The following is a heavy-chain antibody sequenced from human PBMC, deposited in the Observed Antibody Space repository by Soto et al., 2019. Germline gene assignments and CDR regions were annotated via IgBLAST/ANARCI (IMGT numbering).Heavy chain of an antibody. D-gene: IGHD4-4*01. CDR3: ARGSVTTDLYEFDY. CDR1: GGTLIGYA. CDR2: LIPVFGTA. J-gene: IGHJ4*02. Sequence: QVQLVQSGAEVKKPGSSVKVSCKVSGGTLIGYAISWVRQAPGRGLEWLGGLIPVFGTANYTQQFQGRVTITADESTSTAYMELSSLRSEDTALYSCARGSVTTDLYEFDYWGQGTLVTVSS. V-gene: IGHV1-69*01.